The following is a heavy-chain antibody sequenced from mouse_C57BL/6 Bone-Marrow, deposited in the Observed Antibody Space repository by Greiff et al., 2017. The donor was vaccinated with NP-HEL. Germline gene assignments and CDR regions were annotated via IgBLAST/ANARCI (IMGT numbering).Heavy chain of an antibody. CDR1: GYTFTSYG. CDR3: ASPLSPRDDY. Sequence: QVQLQQSGAELARPGASVKMSCKASGYTFTSYGISWVKQRTGQGLEWIGEIYPRSGNTYYNEKFKGKATLTADKSSSTAYMELRSLTSDYSAAYSCASPLSPRDDYWGQGTTLTVSS. V-gene: IGHV1-81*01. D-gene: IGHD6-5*01. CDR2: IYPRSGNT. J-gene: IGHJ2*01.